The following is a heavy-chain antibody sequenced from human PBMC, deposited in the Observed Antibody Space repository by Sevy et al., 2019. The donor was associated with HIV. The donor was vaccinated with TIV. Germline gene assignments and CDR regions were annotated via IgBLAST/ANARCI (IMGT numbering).Heavy chain of an antibody. V-gene: IGHV1-2*04. CDR3: ARGRRYISNWYTYYYGMDV. J-gene: IGHJ6*02. D-gene: IGHD6-13*01. CDR1: GYTFTGYY. CDR2: INPNSGAT. Sequence: ASVKVSCKASGYTFTGYYIHWVRQAPGQGLEWMGWINPNSGATNYAQKFQGSVTMTRDTSISTACMELSRLRSDDTAVYYCARGRRYISNWYTYYYGMDVWGQGTTVTVSS.